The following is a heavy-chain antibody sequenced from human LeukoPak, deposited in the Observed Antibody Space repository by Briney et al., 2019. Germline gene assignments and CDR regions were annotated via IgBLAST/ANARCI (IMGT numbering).Heavy chain of an antibody. CDR2: INPNSGST. CDR3: ARDRVLEAWGVIWFDP. V-gene: IGHV1-2*02. Sequence: ASVKVSCKASGYTFTVYDMHWVRQAPGQGLEWMGGINPNSGSTNYAQKFQGRVTMTRDTSISTAYMELSRLRSDDTAVYYCARDRVLEAWGVIWFDPWGQGTLVTVSS. CDR1: GYTFTVYD. D-gene: IGHD3-3*01. J-gene: IGHJ5*02.